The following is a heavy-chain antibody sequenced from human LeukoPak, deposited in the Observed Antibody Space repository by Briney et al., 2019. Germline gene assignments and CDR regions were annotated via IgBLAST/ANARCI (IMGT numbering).Heavy chain of an antibody. CDR3: ARGGGVGYYYYYMDV. CDR1: GGSFSGYY. V-gene: IGHV4-34*01. CDR2: INHSGST. D-gene: IGHD2-8*01. Sequence: SETLSLTCAVYGGSFSGYYWSWIRQPPGKGLEWMGEINHSGSTNYNPSLKSRVTISVDTSKNQFSLKLSSVSAADTAVYYCARGGGVGYYYYYMDVWGKGTTVTSSS. J-gene: IGHJ6*03.